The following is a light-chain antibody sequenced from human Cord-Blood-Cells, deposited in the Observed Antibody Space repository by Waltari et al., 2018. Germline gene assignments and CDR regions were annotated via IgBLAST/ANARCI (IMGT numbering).Light chain of an antibody. CDR1: SLRSYY. CDR2: GKN. J-gene: IGLJ2*01. CDR3: NSRDSSGNHEV. Sequence: SSELTQDPAVSVALGQAVRITCPGDSLRSYYASWYQQKPGQAPVLVIYGKNNRPSGIPDRISDSSSGHTASVTITGAQAEDEADYYCNSRDSSGNHEVVGGGTKLTVL. V-gene: IGLV3-19*01.